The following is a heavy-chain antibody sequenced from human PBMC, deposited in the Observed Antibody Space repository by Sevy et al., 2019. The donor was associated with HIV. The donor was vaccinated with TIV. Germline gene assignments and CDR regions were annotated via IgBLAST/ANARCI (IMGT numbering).Heavy chain of an antibody. D-gene: IGHD4-17*01. V-gene: IGHV4-4*07. J-gene: IGHJ3*02. CDR2: IFIRGGT. CDR1: GDSISSSY. CDR3: AEHKWSLARSTVTRTNTFDI. Sequence: SETLSLTCTVSGDSISSSYWSWIRQPAGKGLEWIGRIFIRGGTAYNASLKSRVTMSVDTSKNQLSLKLTSVTASDSAVYYCAEHKWSLARSTVTRTNTFDIWGPGTKVTVSS.